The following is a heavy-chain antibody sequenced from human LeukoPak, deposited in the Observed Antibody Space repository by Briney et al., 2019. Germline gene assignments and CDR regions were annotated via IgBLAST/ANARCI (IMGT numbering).Heavy chain of an antibody. V-gene: IGHV4-4*07. J-gene: IGHJ4*02. D-gene: IGHD5-18*01. CDR3: ARGFEGYSYGLYVFDF. CDR2: IYRSGST. CDR1: GGSIGSYY. Sequence: SETLSLTCTVSGGSIGSYYWSWIRQPAGKGLEWIGRIYRSGSTNYNPSLTSRVTMSVDTSKNQFSLKLRSVTAADTAVYYCARGFEGYSYGLYVFDFWGQGTLVTVS.